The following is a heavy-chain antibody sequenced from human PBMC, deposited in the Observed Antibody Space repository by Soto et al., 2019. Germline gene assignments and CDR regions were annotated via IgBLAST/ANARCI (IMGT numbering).Heavy chain of an antibody. V-gene: IGHV1-69*01. D-gene: IGHD6-13*01. Sequence: QVQLVQSGAEVKKPGSSVKVSCKASGGTFSSYAISWVRQAPGQGLEWMGGIIPIFGTANYAEKFQGRVTITADESTSTAYMELSSLRSEDTAVYYCAREVRQQLVHYYYYGMDVWGQGTTVTVSS. J-gene: IGHJ6*02. CDR1: GGTFSSYA. CDR3: AREVRQQLVHYYYYGMDV. CDR2: IIPIFGTA.